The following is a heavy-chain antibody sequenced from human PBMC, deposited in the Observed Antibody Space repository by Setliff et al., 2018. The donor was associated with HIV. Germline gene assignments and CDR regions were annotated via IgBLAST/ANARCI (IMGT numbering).Heavy chain of an antibody. J-gene: IGHJ4*02. V-gene: IGHV1-3*04. CDR2: IDTDNGYR. Sequence: ASVKVSCKASGYTFSEYAIHWVRQAPGQRLEWMGRIDTDNGYRRYSPKLQGRVTITKNTLYLQMNSLKTEDTAVYYCIIAYRPPGGSYFPYWGQGTLVTVS. CDR3: IIAYRPPGGSYFPY. D-gene: IGHD1-26*01. CDR1: GYTFSEYA.